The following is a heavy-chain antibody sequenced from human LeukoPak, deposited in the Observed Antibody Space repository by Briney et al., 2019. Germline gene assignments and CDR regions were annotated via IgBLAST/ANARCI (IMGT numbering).Heavy chain of an antibody. CDR3: ARLRGSGTDY. D-gene: IGHD6-19*01. V-gene: IGHV4-39*01. J-gene: IGHJ4*02. CDR2: IYYSGST. Sequence: SETLSLTCTVSGGSNSSSSYYWGWIRQPPGKGLEWIGSIYYSGSTYYNPSLKSRVTISVDTSKNQFSLKLSSVTAADTAVYYCARLRGSGTDYWGQGTLVTVSS. CDR1: GGSNSSSSYY.